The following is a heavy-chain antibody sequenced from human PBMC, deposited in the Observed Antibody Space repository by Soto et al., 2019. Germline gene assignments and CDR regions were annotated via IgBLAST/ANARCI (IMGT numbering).Heavy chain of an antibody. J-gene: IGHJ4*01. CDR1: GFTFSNYW. V-gene: IGHV3-7*05. Sequence: PGGSLRLSCGASGFTFSNYWMTWVRQAPGKGLEWVANINKDGSEQYYVDSVKGRFTISRDNAKNSLYLQMNSLRAEDTAVYYCSRDVVAVAGTSGFDYWGHGTLVTVSS. CDR2: INKDGSEQ. D-gene: IGHD6-19*01. CDR3: SRDVVAVAGTSGFDY.